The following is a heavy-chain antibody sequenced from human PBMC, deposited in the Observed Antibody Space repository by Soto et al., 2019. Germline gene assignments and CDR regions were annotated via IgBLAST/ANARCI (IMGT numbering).Heavy chain of an antibody. V-gene: IGHV3-23*01. CDR2: ISGSGGST. J-gene: IGHJ4*02. CDR1: GFTFSSYA. Sequence: PGGSLRLSCAASGFTFSSYAMSWVRQAPGKGLEWVSAISGSGGSTYYADSVKGRFTISRDNSKNTLYLQMNSLRAEDTAVYYCAKALEADFWSGLFDYWGQGTLVTVSS. CDR3: AKALEADFWSGLFDY. D-gene: IGHD3-3*01.